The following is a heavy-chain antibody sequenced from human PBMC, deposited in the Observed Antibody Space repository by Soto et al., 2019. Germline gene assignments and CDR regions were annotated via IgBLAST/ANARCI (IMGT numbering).Heavy chain of an antibody. Sequence: EVQLVESGGGLVQPGGSLRLSCSASGFTFNDNPMYWVRQAPGKGLEYVSLISANGDSKHYADSVKGRFSISRDNSENTLYLQMSSLRAEDTAVYYCVKGAGWLQDVDYWGQGTLVTVSS. CDR1: GFTFNDNP. J-gene: IGHJ4*02. CDR3: VKGAGWLQDVDY. D-gene: IGHD5-12*01. V-gene: IGHV3-64D*08. CDR2: ISANGDSK.